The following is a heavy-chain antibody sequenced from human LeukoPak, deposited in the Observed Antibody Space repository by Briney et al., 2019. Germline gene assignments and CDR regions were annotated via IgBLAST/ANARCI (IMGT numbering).Heavy chain of an antibody. CDR3: AREGGWRYYGSGSYRPDPFDY. Sequence: PGGSLRLSCAASGFTFSSYGMHWVRQAPGKGLEWVAVIWYDGSNKYYADSVKGRFTISRDNSKNTLYLQMNSLRAEDTAVYYCAREGGWRYYGSGSYRPDPFDYWGQGTLVTVSS. D-gene: IGHD3-10*01. CDR1: GFTFSSYG. J-gene: IGHJ4*02. V-gene: IGHV3-33*01. CDR2: IWYDGSNK.